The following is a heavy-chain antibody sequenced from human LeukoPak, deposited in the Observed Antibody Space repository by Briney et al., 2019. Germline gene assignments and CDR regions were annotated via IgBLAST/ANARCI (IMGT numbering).Heavy chain of an antibody. V-gene: IGHV3-30-3*01. D-gene: IGHD6-19*01. CDR3: ARAYSSGWYYFDY. CDR2: ISYDGSNK. J-gene: IGHJ4*02. Sequence: PGGSPRLSCAASGFTFSSYAMHWVRQAPGKGLEWVAVISYDGSNKYYADSVKGRFTISRDNSKNTLYLQMNSLRAEDTAVYYCARAYSSGWYYFDYWGQGTLVTVSS. CDR1: GFTFSSYA.